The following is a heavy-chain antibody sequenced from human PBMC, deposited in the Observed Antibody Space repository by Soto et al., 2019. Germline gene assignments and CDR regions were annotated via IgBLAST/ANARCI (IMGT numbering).Heavy chain of an antibody. D-gene: IGHD5-18*01. CDR1: GGYISSYY. CDR2: IYYSGST. CDR3: AVGDTAMVPDY. Sequence: QVQRQESGPGLVKPSETLSLTWTVSGGYISSYYWSWIRQPPGKGLEWIGYIYYSGSTNYNPSLKSRVTISVDTSKNQFSLKLSSVTAADTAVYYCAVGDTAMVPDYWGQGTLVTVSS. V-gene: IGHV4-59*01. J-gene: IGHJ4*02.